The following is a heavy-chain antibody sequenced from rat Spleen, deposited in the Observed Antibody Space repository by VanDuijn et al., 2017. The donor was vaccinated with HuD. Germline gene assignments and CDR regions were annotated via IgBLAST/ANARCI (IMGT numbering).Heavy chain of an antibody. CDR2: ISHDGSGT. D-gene: IGHD1-2*01. CDR1: GFTFSNYG. Sequence: EVQLVESGGGLVQPGRSLKLSCAASGFTFSNYGMAWVRQAPTKGLEWVATISHDGSGTDYRDSVKGRFTISRDNAKSTLYLQMDSLRSEDTATYYCARHYYSFDYWGQGTLVTVSS. CDR3: ARHYYSFDY. V-gene: IGHV5-29*01. J-gene: IGHJ3*01.